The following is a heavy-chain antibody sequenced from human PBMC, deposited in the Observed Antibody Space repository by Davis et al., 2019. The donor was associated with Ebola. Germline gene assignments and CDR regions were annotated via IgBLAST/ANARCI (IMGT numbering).Heavy chain of an antibody. CDR1: GYTFTSYG. V-gene: IGHV1-18*01. D-gene: IGHD4-17*01. CDR3: ARRDYGDYGAF. Sequence: AASVKVSCKASGYTFTSYGISWVRQPPGQGLEWMGWISAFSGNTNYAQKLQGRVTMTTDTSTSTAYMELRSLRSDDTAVYYCARRDYGDYGAFWGQGTLVTVSS. J-gene: IGHJ4*02. CDR2: ISAFSGNT.